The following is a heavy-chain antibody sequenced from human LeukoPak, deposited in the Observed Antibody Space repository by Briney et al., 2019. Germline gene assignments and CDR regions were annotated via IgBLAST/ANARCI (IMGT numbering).Heavy chain of an antibody. CDR2: INHSGST. V-gene: IGHV4-34*01. CDR1: GGSFSGYY. CDR3: ARVTRRLSYYYDRPYYFDY. Sequence: TSETLSLTCAVYGGSFSGYYWSWIRQPPGKGLEWIGEINHSGSTNYNPSLKSRVTISVDTSKNQFSLKLSSVTAADTAVYYCARVTRRLSYYYDRPYYFDYWGQGTLVTVSS. D-gene: IGHD3-22*01. J-gene: IGHJ4*02.